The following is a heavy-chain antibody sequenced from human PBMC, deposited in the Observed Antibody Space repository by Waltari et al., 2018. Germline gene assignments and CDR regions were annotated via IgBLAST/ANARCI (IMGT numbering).Heavy chain of an antibody. J-gene: IGHJ6*02. CDR2: IYPGDADT. CDR3: ARTTLTIFGVVYSTILPPYGMDV. Sequence: EVQLVQSGAEVKKPGESLKISCKGSGYSFTSYWIGWVRQMPGKGLEWMGIIYPGDADTRYSPSFQGQVTISADKSISTAYLQWSSLKASDTAMYYCARTTLTIFGVVYSTILPPYGMDVWGQGTTVTVSS. D-gene: IGHD3-3*01. CDR1: GYSFTSYW. V-gene: IGHV5-51*01.